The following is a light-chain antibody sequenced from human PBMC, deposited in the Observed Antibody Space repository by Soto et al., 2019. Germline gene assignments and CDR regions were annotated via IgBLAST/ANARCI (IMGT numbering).Light chain of an antibody. J-gene: IGLJ3*02. CDR2: GNS. CDR1: SSNIGAGYD. Sequence: QSALTQPPSVSGAPGQRVTISCTGSSSNIGAGYDVHWYQQLPGTAPKLLIYGNSNRPSGVPDRFSGSKSGTSASLAITGLQAEDEADYYCQCYDSSLSGWVFGGGTKLPVL. CDR3: QCYDSSLSGWV. V-gene: IGLV1-40*01.